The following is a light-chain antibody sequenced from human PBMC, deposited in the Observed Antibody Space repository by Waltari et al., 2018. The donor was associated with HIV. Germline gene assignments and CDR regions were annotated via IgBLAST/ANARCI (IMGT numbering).Light chain of an antibody. V-gene: IGLV2-8*01. CDR1: TSDVGAYNY. Sequence: QSALTQPPSASGSPGQSVTLSCTGKTSDVGAYNYVSWYQQHPGKAPKLMIYEVFKRPSGVPDRFSGSKPGNKASLTVSGLQAEDEADYYCTLYAGRNIFVFGGGTKLTVL. CDR2: EVF. CDR3: TLYAGRNIFV. J-gene: IGLJ3*02.